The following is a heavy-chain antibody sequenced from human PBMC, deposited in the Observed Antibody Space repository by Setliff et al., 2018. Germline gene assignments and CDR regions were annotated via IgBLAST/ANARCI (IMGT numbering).Heavy chain of an antibody. Sequence: SVKVSCKASGYTFTSYGISWVRQAPGQGLEWMGGIIPIFGTANYAQKFQGRVTITADKSTSTAYMELSSLRSEDTAVYYCAREGLIADTTYYYYYYKDVWGKGTTVTVSS. D-gene: IGHD2-21*01. CDR3: AREGLIADTTYYYYYYKDV. J-gene: IGHJ6*03. V-gene: IGHV1-69*06. CDR2: IIPIFGTA. CDR1: GYTFTSYG.